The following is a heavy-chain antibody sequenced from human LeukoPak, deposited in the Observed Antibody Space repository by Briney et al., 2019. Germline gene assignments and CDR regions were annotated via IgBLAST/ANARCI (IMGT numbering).Heavy chain of an antibody. J-gene: IGHJ4*02. CDR3: ARGHGYSYGF. Sequence: SETLSLTCAVYGGSFSGYYWSWIRQPPGKGLEWIGEINHSGSTNYNPSLKSRVTISVDTSKNQFSLKLSSVTAADTAVYYCARGHGYSYGFWGQGTLVTVSS. CDR2: INHSGST. D-gene: IGHD5-18*01. CDR1: GGSFSGYY. V-gene: IGHV4-34*01.